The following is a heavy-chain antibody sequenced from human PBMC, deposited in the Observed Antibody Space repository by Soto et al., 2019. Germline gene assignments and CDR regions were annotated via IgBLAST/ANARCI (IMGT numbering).Heavy chain of an antibody. CDR3: ARHAHYDSSGYYYYYYGMDV. J-gene: IGHJ6*02. V-gene: IGHV4-39*01. Sequence: QLQLQESGPGLVKPSETLSLTCTVSGGSISSSSYYWGWIRQPPGKGLEWIGSIYYSGNTYYNPSLKSRVTMPVDMSKNQFSLKLSSVTAADTAVYYCARHAHYDSSGYYYYYYGMDVWGQGTTVTVSS. CDR2: IYYSGNT. D-gene: IGHD3-22*01. CDR1: GGSISSSSYY.